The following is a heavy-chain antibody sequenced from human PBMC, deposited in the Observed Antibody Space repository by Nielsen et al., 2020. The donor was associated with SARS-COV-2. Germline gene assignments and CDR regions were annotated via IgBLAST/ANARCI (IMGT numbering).Heavy chain of an antibody. V-gene: IGHV1-46*01. CDR2: INPSGGST. D-gene: IGHD5-18*01. J-gene: IGHJ3*02. CDR1: GYTFTSYY. CDR3: ARVYKRDTAMVTGAFDI. Sequence: ASVKVSCKASGYTFTSYYMHWVRQAPGQGLEWMGIINPSGGSTSYAQKFQGRVTMTRDTSTSTVYMELSSLRSEDTAVYYCARVYKRDTAMVTGAFDIWGQGTMVTVSS.